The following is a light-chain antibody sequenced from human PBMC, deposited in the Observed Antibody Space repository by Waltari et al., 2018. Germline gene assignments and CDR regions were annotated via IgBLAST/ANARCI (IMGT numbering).Light chain of an antibody. CDR1: QSLLHSNGYYY. CDR2: LGS. J-gene: IGKJ1*01. V-gene: IGKV2-28*01. CDR3: MQPLQTPWT. Sequence: DIVLTQSPLSLPVTPGEPASISCRSSQSLLHSNGYYYLDWYLQKPGQSPQVLIYLGSNRASGVPDRCSGSGSGTDFTLKISRVEADDVGVYYCMQPLQTPWTFGQGTKVEIK.